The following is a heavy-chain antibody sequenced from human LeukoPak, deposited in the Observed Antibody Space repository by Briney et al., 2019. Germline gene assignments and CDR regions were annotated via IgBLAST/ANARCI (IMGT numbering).Heavy chain of an antibody. J-gene: IGHJ6*02. Sequence: KTSETLSLTCTVSGGSISSYYWSWIRQPPGKGLEWIGYIYYSGSTYYNPSLKSRVTISVDTSKNQFSLKLSSVTAADTAVYYCAREVAAVMDVWGQGTTVTVSS. CDR2: IYYSGST. CDR1: GGSISSYY. D-gene: IGHD6-19*01. CDR3: AREVAAVMDV. V-gene: IGHV4-59*12.